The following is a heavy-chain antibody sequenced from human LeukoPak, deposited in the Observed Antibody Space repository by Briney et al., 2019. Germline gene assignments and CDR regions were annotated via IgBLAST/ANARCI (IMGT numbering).Heavy chain of an antibody. J-gene: IGHJ5*02. CDR2: ISYDGSNK. CDR1: GFTFSSYA. D-gene: IGHD5-18*01. Sequence: PGRSLRLSCAASGFTFSSYAMHWVRQAPGKGLEWVAVISYDGSNKYYADSVKGRFTISRDNSKNTLYLQMNSLRAEDTAVYYCASDRGYSYGENWFDPWGQGTLVTVSS. CDR3: ASDRGYSYGENWFDP. V-gene: IGHV3-30-3*01.